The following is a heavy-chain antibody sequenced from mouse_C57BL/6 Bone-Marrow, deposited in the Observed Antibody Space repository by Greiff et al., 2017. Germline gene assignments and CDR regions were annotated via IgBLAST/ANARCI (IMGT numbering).Heavy chain of an antibody. Sequence: EVKLMESGEGLVKPGGSLKLSCAASGFTFSSYAMSWVRQTPETRLEWVAYISSGGDYIYYADTVKGRFTISRDNARNTLYLQMSSLKSEDTAMYYCTRDIYYGSSYWYFDVWGTGTTVTVSS. J-gene: IGHJ1*03. CDR3: TRDIYYGSSYWYFDV. V-gene: IGHV5-9-1*02. CDR2: ISSGGDYI. D-gene: IGHD1-1*01. CDR1: GFTFSSYA.